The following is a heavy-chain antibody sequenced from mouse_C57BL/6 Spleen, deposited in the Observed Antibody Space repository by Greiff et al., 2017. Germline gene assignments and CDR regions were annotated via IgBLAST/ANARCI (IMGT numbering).Heavy chain of an antibody. Sequence: DVKLQESGPGLVKPSQSLSLTCSVTGYSITSGYYWNWIRQFPGNKLEWMGYISYDGSNNYNPSLKNRSSITRDTSKNQFFLKLNSVTTEDTATYYGARDRWLLPYAYWYFDVWGTGTTVTVSS. CDR1: GYSITSGYY. D-gene: IGHD2-3*01. CDR3: ARDRWLLPYAYWYFDV. CDR2: ISYDGSN. J-gene: IGHJ1*03. V-gene: IGHV3-6*01.